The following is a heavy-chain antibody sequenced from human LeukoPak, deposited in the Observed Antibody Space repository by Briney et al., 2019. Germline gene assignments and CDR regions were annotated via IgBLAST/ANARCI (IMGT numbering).Heavy chain of an antibody. CDR2: IRSKAYGGTT. D-gene: IGHD5-12*01. CDR3: TRAQKWLRDHDAFDI. Sequence: PGGSLRLSCAASGFTFSSYAMSRVRQAPGKGLEWVGFIRSKAYGGTTEYAASVKGRFTISRDDSKSIAYLQMSSLKTEDTAVYYCTRAQKWLRDHDAFDIWGQGTMVTVSS. CDR1: GFTFSSYA. V-gene: IGHV3-49*04. J-gene: IGHJ3*02.